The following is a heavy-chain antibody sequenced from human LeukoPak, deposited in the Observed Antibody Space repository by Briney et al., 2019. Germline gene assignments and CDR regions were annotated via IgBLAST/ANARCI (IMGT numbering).Heavy chain of an antibody. CDR2: IIPIFGTA. V-gene: IGHV1-69*05. Sequence: SVKVSCKASGGTFSSYAISWVRQAPGQGLEWMGRIIPIFGTANYAQKFQGRFTITTDESTSTAYMELSSLRSEDTAVYYCASPYYYDSSGYPDAFDIWGQGTMVTVSS. CDR3: ASPYYYDSSGYPDAFDI. CDR1: GGTFSSYA. D-gene: IGHD3-22*01. J-gene: IGHJ3*02.